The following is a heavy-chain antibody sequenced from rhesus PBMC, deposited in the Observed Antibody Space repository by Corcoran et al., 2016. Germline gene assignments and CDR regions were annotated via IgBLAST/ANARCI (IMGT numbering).Heavy chain of an antibody. CDR2: IYGSSTNT. J-gene: IGHJ4*01. CDR1: GGSISDSYR. D-gene: IGHD2-27*01. V-gene: IGHV4S10*01. CDR3: ARDIWAPVVFTARGVGLYFDY. Sequence: QVQLQESGPGVVKPSETLSLTCAVSGGSISDSYRWSWIRQPPGKGLEWIGYIYGSSTNTNYNPSLKSRVTNSRDTSKNQFSLKLSSVTAADTAVYYCARDIWAPVVFTARGVGLYFDYWGQGDLVTVSS.